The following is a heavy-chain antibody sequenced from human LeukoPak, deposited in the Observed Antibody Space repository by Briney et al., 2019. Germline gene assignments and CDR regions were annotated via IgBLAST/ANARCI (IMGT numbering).Heavy chain of an antibody. CDR3: AKDFISIKALIPWDY. J-gene: IGHJ4*01. CDR1: GFTVSSNY. D-gene: IGHD2-21*01. CDR2: IYSGGST. Sequence: GGSLRLSCAASGFTVSSNYMSWVRQAPGKGLEWVSVIYSGGSTYYADSVKGRFTISRDNSKNTVYLQLNSLRAEDTAVYYCAKDFISIKALIPWDYWGQEPWSPSPQ. V-gene: IGHV3-66*01.